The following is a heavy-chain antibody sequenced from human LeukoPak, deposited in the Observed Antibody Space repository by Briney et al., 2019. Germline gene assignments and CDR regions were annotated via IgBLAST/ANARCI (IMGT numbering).Heavy chain of an antibody. CDR1: GYNFDSYW. CDR3: AKSGGAYNWFDS. D-gene: IGHD3-10*01. CDR2: IYPGDSDI. Sequence: GESLKISCKGSGYNFDSYWIGWVRQMPGKGPEWMVIIYPGDSDIKYSPSFEGQVTISADKSISTAYLQWSRLKASDTAMYYCAKSGGAYNWFDSWGQGTLVTVSS. J-gene: IGHJ5*01. V-gene: IGHV5-51*01.